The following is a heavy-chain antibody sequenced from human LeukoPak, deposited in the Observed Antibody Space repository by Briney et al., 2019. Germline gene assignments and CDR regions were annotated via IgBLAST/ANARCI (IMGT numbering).Heavy chain of an antibody. CDR3: ARGQDRDCSSTSCRKRGDAFGI. V-gene: IGHV4-61*02. Sequence: PSETLSLTCTVSGGSISSGSYYWSWIRQPAGKGLEWIGRIYTSGSTNYNPSLKSRVTISVDTSKNQFSLKLSSVTAADTAVYYCARGQDRDCSSTSCRKRGDAFGIWGQGTMVTVSS. J-gene: IGHJ3*02. D-gene: IGHD2-2*01. CDR1: GGSISSGSYY. CDR2: IYTSGST.